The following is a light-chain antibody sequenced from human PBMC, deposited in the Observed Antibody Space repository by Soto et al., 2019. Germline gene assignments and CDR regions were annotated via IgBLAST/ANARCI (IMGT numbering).Light chain of an antibody. J-gene: IGKJ1*01. V-gene: IGKV4-1*01. Sequence: DVVMTQSPDSLAVSLGERATINCKSSQSVLNSSNNKNYLAWYQQKPGQPPKLRIYWASTRESGVPDRFSGSGSGRDFTLTISSLQAEDVAVYYCQQYDDTPRTFGQGTKVEIK. CDR2: WAS. CDR1: QSVLNSSNNKNY. CDR3: QQYDDTPRT.